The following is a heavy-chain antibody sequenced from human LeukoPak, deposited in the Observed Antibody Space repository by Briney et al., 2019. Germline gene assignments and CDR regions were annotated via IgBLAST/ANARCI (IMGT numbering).Heavy chain of an antibody. D-gene: IGHD3-3*02. V-gene: IGHV4-28*01. CDR2: IFYAGST. CDR3: ARIGPILGAAWVDY. Sequence: PSETLSLTCAVSGYSISSNHWWGWIRQPPGKGLEWIGYIFYAGSTYYNPSLKSRVTMSVDTSKKQFSLRLSSVTAVDTAVYYCARIGPILGAAWVDYWGQGTLVSVSS. J-gene: IGHJ4*02. CDR1: GYSISSNHW.